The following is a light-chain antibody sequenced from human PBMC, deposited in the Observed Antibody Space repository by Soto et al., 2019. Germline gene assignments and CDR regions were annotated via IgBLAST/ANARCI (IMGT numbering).Light chain of an antibody. J-gene: IGKJ1*01. Sequence: DIQVTQSPPSLSASVGDRVTITCRASQYIGNYLNWYQHKPGKAPQLLIYSASTLHIGVPSRFNGSGSGTDFTLTISTLHPDDFASYYCQSNYILSWTFGQGTKVE. CDR3: QSNYILSWT. V-gene: IGKV1-39*01. CDR1: QYIGNY. CDR2: SAS.